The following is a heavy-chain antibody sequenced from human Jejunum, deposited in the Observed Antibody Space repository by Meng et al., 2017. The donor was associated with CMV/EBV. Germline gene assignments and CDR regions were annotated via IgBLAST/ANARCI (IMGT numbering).Heavy chain of an antibody. CDR3: ASLNYYDSRGYHWYFDL. Sequence: FTNYWIGWVRQAPGKGLEWVANIKQDASETYYLDSLKGRFTISRDNAENSLYLQMNSLRAEDTAVYYCASLNYYDSRGYHWYFDLWGRGTLVTVSS. D-gene: IGHD3-22*01. CDR1: FTNYW. V-gene: IGHV3-7*01. CDR2: IKQDASET. J-gene: IGHJ2*01.